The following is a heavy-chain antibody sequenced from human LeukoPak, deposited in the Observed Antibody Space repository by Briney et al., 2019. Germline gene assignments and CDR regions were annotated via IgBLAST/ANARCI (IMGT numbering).Heavy chain of an antibody. CDR2: ISGSGGLT. D-gene: IGHD4-23*01. CDR1: GFTFTTYA. CDR3: AKDQVYGGNTLGVFDI. J-gene: IGHJ3*02. Sequence: GGSLTLSCAASGFTFTTYAMSWVRQAPGKGLEWVSGISGSGGLTYYADSVKGRFTTSRDNSKNTLYLQMNSLRAEDTAVYYCAKDQVYGGNTLGVFDIWGQRTMVADSS. V-gene: IGHV3-23*01.